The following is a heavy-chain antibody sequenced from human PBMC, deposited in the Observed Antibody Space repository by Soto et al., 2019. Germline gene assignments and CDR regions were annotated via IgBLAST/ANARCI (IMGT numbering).Heavy chain of an antibody. CDR1: GGSISSYY. D-gene: IGHD3-22*01. J-gene: IGHJ6*03. CDR2: IFYTGIT. Sequence: SETLSLTCTVSGGSISSYYWSWIRQTPGKGLEWIGHIFYTGITKYNSSLRSRVTISLDTSKTQFSLTLKSVTAADTAVYYCARRGFGLFYYGTSGSPDFYYYNMDVWGQGTTVTVSS. CDR3: ARRGFGLFYYGTSGSPDFYYYNMDV. V-gene: IGHV4-59*08.